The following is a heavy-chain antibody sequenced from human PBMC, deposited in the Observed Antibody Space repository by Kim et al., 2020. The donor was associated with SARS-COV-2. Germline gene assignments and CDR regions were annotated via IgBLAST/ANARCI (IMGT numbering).Heavy chain of an antibody. V-gene: IGHV3-30*18. CDR1: GFTFSSYG. CDR2: ISYDGSNK. J-gene: IGHJ6*02. D-gene: IGHD6-13*01. CDR3: AKQGDGGLWLAAAGIVTDEIYYYYGMDV. Sequence: GGSLRLSCAASGFTFSSYGMHWVRQAPGKGLEWVAVISYDGSNKYYADSVKGRFTISRDNSKNTLYLQMNSLRAEDTAVYYCAKQGDGGLWLAAAGIVTDEIYYYYGMDVWGQGTTVTVSS.